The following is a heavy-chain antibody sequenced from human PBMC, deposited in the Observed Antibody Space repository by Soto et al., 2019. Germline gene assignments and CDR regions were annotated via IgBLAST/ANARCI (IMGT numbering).Heavy chain of an antibody. V-gene: IGHV1-2*04. CDR1: GYTFTGYY. Sequence: QVQLLQSGAEVKKPGASVKVSCKASGYTFTGYYMHWVRQAPGQGLEWMGWINPNSGGTNYAQKFQGWVTMTRDTSISTAYMELSRLRSDDTAVYYCARDAAGIVVVPAAIGANWFDPWGQAPLVTVSS. CDR2: INPNSGGT. D-gene: IGHD2-2*02. J-gene: IGHJ5*02. CDR3: ARDAAGIVVVPAAIGANWFDP.